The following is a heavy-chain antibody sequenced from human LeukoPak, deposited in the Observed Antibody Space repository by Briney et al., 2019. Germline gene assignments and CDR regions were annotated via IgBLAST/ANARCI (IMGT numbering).Heavy chain of an antibody. Sequence: KASQTLSLTCTVSGGSISSGGYYWSCIRQHPGKGLEWIGYIYYSGSTYYNPSLKSRVTISVDTSKNQFSLKLSSVTAADTAVYYCALVDILTGYAIEDWGQGTLVTVSS. CDR2: IYYSGST. D-gene: IGHD3-9*01. CDR1: GGSISSGGYY. J-gene: IGHJ4*02. CDR3: ALVDILTGYAIED. V-gene: IGHV4-31*03.